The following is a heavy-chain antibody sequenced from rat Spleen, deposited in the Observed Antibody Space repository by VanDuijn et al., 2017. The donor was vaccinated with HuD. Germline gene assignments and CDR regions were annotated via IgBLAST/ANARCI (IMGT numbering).Heavy chain of an antibody. CDR1: GFTFRNFD. Sequence: EVQLVESGGGLVQPGRSLKVSCAASGFTFRNFDMAWVRQAPTKGLEWVATISYDGGRNFYRDSVKGRFTLSRDNAKNTQSLQMDSLRSEDTATYYCARRHYGYTDYFDYWGQGVMVTVSS. J-gene: IGHJ2*01. CDR3: ARRHYGYTDYFDY. D-gene: IGHD1-9*01. CDR2: ISYDGGRN. V-gene: IGHV5-29*01.